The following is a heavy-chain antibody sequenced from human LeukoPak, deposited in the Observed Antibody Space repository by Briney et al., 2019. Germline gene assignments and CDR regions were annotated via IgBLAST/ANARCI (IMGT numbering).Heavy chain of an antibody. CDR3: ARDPTEATDFWSGYRPYYYYGMDV. J-gene: IGHJ6*02. D-gene: IGHD3-3*01. CDR1: GFTFSSYG. CDR2: IWYDGSNK. V-gene: IGHV3-33*01. Sequence: GGSLRLSCAASGFTFSSYGMHWVRQAPGKGLEWVAVIWYDGSNKFYADSVKGRFTISRDNSKNTLYLQMNSLRAEDTAVYYRARDPTEATDFWSGYRPYYYYGMDVWGQGTTVTVSS.